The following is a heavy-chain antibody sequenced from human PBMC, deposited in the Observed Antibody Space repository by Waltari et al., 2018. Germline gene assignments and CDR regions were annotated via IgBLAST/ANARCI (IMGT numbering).Heavy chain of an antibody. CDR1: GFSLSHYG. CDR3: AKDAFGNTYMDH. V-gene: IGHV3-30*18. CDR2: LWFEGGDE. Sequence: QLQLVESGGGVVQPGKSLRLSCAASGFSLSHYGMHWVRQAPGRWLEWVAILWFEGGDEYYADSVRGRFTISRDNSKNILYLHMDSLRVDDTAVYYCAKDAFGNTYMDHWGQGTLVTVSS. D-gene: IGHD3-16*01. J-gene: IGHJ4*02.